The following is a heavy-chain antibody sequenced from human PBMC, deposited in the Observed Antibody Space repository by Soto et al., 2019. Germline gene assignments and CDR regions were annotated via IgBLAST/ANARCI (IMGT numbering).Heavy chain of an antibody. CDR2: IKQDGSEK. D-gene: IGHD6-6*01. V-gene: IGHV3-7*04. CDR1: GFTFSSYW. J-gene: IGHJ6*02. CDR3: ARPEYSSSSYGMDV. Sequence: PGGSLRLSCAASGFTFSSYWMSWVRQAPGKGLEWVANIKQDGSEKYHADSVKGRFTISRDNAKNSLYLQMNSLRDEDTAVYYCARPEYSSSSYGMDVWGQGTTVTVSS.